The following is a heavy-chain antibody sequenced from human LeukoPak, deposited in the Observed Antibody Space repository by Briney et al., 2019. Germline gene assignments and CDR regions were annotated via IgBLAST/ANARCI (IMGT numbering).Heavy chain of an antibody. J-gene: IGHJ4*02. CDR1: GYTLTELS. D-gene: IGHD3-22*01. Sequence: ASVKVSCKVSGYTLTELSMHWVRQAPGKGREGMGGFYPEDGETIYAQKFQGRVTMTKDTSTTTAYMDLRSMRSHDTAVSYCARGDSQGHYYDSSGYYDWGQGTLVTVSS. V-gene: IGHV1-24*01. CDR2: FYPEDGET. CDR3: ARGDSQGHYYDSSGYYD.